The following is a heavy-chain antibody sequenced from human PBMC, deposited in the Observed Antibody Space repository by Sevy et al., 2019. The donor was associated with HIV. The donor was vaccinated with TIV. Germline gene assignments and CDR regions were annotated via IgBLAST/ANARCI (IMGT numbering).Heavy chain of an antibody. D-gene: IGHD6-13*01. CDR2: INHSGST. V-gene: IGHV4-34*01. CDR3: ARGRAAAGTGGHYYYYGMDV. Sequence: SETLSLTCAVYGGSFSGYYWSWIRQPPGKGLEWIGEINHSGSTNYNPSLKSRVTISVDTSKNQFSLKLSSVTAADTAVYYCARGRAAAGTGGHYYYYGMDVWGQGTTVTVSS. CDR1: GGSFSGYY. J-gene: IGHJ6*02.